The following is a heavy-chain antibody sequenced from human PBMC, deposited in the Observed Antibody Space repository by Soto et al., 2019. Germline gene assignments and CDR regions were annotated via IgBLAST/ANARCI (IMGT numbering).Heavy chain of an antibody. V-gene: IGHV1-8*01. CDR3: GRSNPEHWECLLYRATGYYHYYPHGR. CDR1: GYTFTSYD. Sequence: ASVKVSCKASGYTFTSYDINWVRQATGQGLERMGWMNRNSVNTGYAQKFQGRVTMTSNISIITAYMEPSSLRSGDTAVYHRGRSNPEHWECLLYRATGYYHYYPHGRLGPRDHGHRLL. CDR2: MNRNSVNT. D-gene: IGHD3-3*01. J-gene: IGHJ6*03.